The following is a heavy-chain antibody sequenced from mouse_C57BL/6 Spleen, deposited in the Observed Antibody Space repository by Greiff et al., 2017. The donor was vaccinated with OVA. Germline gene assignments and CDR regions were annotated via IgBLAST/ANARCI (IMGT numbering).Heavy chain of an antibody. CDR1: GYTFTDYY. D-gene: IGHD1-2*01. V-gene: IGHV1-26*01. Sequence: EVQLQQSGPELVKPGASVKISCKASGYTFTDYYMNWVKQSHGKSLEWIGDINPNNGGTSYNQKFKGKATLTVDKSSSTAYMELRSLTSEDSAVYYCARWGYGQYYFDYWGQGTTLTVSS. CDR3: ARWGYGQYYFDY. J-gene: IGHJ2*01. CDR2: INPNNGGT.